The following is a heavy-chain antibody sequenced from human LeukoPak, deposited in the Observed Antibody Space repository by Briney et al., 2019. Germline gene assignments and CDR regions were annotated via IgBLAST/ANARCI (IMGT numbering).Heavy chain of an antibody. Sequence: TGGSLRFSCAASGFTFSNYAMNWVRQAPGKGLEWVAIIWYDGSNKYYADSVKGRFTISRDNSKNTLYLQMNSLRAEDTAVYYCARDRLTYYDSSGYYILDSWGQGTLVTVSS. CDR1: GFTFSNYA. CDR2: IWYDGSNK. D-gene: IGHD3-22*01. V-gene: IGHV3-33*08. J-gene: IGHJ4*02. CDR3: ARDRLTYYDSSGYYILDS.